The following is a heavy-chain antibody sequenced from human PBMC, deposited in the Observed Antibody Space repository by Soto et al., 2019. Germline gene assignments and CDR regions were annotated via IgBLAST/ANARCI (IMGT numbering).Heavy chain of an antibody. CDR1: GASVSSGSHY. Sequence: QVQLQESGPGLVKPSETLSLTCTVSGASVSSGSHYWSWIRQPPGKGLEWIAYIYYSGSTDYNPSLRRRVPISVDTSKNEFSLKLRSVPAADTAVYYCARREGHAQPFDYWGPGTLVTVSS. CDR3: ARREGHAQPFDY. V-gene: IGHV4-61*01. J-gene: IGHJ4*02. CDR2: IYYSGST.